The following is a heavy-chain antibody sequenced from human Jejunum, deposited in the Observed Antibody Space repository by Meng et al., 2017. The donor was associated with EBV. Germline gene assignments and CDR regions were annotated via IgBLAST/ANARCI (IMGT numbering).Heavy chain of an antibody. J-gene: IGHJ5*02. V-gene: IGHV4-4*02. CDR2: IFHIGTT. D-gene: IGHD1-26*01. CDR1: GASISSSNW. CDR3: ARDGGPSGSYAYWFDP. Sequence: QVTLQWWGPELGKPFGTFSLTCAFSGASISSSNWWSWVRQPPGKGPEWIGEIFHIGTTNYNPTLKSRVTMSVDKSKNHFSLKLTSVTAADTAVYYCARDGGPSGSYAYWFDPWGQGTLVTVSS.